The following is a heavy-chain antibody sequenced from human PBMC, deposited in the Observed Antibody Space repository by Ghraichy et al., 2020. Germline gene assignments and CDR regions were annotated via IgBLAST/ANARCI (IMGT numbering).Heavy chain of an antibody. CDR2: IYYSGST. CDR1: GGSISNYY. Sequence: SETLSLTCTVSGGSISNYYWSWIRQPPGKGLEWIGYIYYSGSTNYNPSLKSRVTISLDTSKNQFSLKLSSVTAADTAVYYCARVLRFLEWLSIPNWCQGTLVTVSS. CDR3: ARVLRFLEWLSIPN. D-gene: IGHD3-3*01. J-gene: IGHJ4*02. V-gene: IGHV4-59*01.